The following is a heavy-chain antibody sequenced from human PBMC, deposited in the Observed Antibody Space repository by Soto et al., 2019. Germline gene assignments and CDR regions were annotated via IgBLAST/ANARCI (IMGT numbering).Heavy chain of an antibody. CDR3: AIHIVVVPAAMGDDAFDI. CDR2: IYYSGST. CDR1: GGSISSSSYY. V-gene: IGHV4-39*01. Sequence: ETLSLTCTVSGGSISSSSYYWGWIRQPPGKGLEWIGSIYYSGSTYYNPSLKSRVTISVDTSKNQFSLKLSSVTAADTAVYYCAIHIVVVPAAMGDDAFDIWGQGTMVTVSS. D-gene: IGHD2-2*01. J-gene: IGHJ3*02.